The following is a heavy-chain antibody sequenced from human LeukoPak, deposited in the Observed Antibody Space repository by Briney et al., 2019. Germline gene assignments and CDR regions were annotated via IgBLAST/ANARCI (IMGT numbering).Heavy chain of an antibody. CDR1: EFTFSSHQ. V-gene: IGHV3-20*04. Sequence: GGSLRLSCAASEFTFSSHQMSWVRQAPGKGLEWVSTIIYNGGRTAYADSVKGRFTISRDNAKNSLYLQMNSLRAEDTAFYYCATSLRYGGNSYWGQGTLVTVSS. J-gene: IGHJ4*02. D-gene: IGHD4-23*01. CDR3: ATSLRYGGNSY. CDR2: IIYNGGRT.